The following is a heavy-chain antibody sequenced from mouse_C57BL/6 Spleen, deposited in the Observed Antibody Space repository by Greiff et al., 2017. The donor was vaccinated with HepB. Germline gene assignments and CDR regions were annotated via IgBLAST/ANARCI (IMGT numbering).Heavy chain of an antibody. D-gene: IGHD2-4*01. CDR1: GFNIKDDY. J-gene: IGHJ4*01. CDR2: IDPENGDT. Sequence: VQLQQSGAELVRPGASVKLSCTASGFNIKDDYMHWVKQRPEQGLEWIGWIDPENGDTEYASKFQGKATITADTSSNTAYLQLSSLTSEDTAVYYCTTDYDHGAMDYWGQGTSVTVSS. CDR3: TTDYDHGAMDY. V-gene: IGHV14-4*01.